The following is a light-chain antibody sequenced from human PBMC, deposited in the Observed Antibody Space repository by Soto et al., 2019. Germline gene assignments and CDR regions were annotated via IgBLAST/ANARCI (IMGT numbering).Light chain of an antibody. Sequence: AIQLTQSPSSLSASVGDRVTITCRASQGISSALAWYQQKPWKAPKLLIYDASSLESGVPSRFSGSGSGTDFTLTISSLQPEDFATYYCQQFNSYLWTFGQGTKVEIK. CDR3: QQFNSYLWT. CDR1: QGISSA. V-gene: IGKV1-13*02. J-gene: IGKJ1*01. CDR2: DAS.